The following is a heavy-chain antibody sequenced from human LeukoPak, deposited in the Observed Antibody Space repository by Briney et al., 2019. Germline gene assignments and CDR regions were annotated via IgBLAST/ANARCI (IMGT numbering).Heavy chain of an antibody. CDR2: ITPTTSYI. CDR3: ARLRRTSDRSRYYYYYDY. CDR1: GLGFSSFS. D-gene: IGHD3-22*01. J-gene: IGHJ4*02. V-gene: IGHV3-21*01. Sequence: GGSLRLSCAASGLGFSSFSFNWIRQAPGKGLEWVSSITPTTSYIYYADSVRGRFTISRENAKNSLYLQMNSLRAEDTAVYYCARLRRTSDRSRYYYYYDYCGQGTLVTVSS.